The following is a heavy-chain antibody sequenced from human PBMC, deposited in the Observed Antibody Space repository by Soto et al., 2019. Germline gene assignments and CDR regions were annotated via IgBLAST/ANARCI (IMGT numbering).Heavy chain of an antibody. J-gene: IGHJ6*02. D-gene: IGHD6-19*01. CDR1: GFTFSSYS. Sequence: GGSLRLSCAASGFTFSSYSMNWVRQAPGKGLEWFSYISSSSSTIYYADSVKGRFTISRDNAKNSLYLQMNSLRDEDTAVYYCARDGSSGWYGGDYYYYYGMDVWGQGTTVTVSS. V-gene: IGHV3-48*02. CDR3: ARDGSSGWYGGDYYYYYGMDV. CDR2: ISSSSSTI.